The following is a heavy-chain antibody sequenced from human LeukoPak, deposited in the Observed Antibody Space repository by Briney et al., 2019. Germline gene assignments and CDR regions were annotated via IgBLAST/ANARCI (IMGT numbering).Heavy chain of an antibody. CDR1: GGSISSSDYY. CDR2: IYYNGNT. D-gene: IGHD4-23*01. CDR3: ARTVGTHRFDY. Sequence: KPSETLSLTCSVSGGSISSSDYYWDWIRQPPGERLEWLGTIYYNGNTYYNPSLQSRVIISVDTSKNQFSLKLTSVTAPDTVVYYCARTVGTHRFDYWGQGILVTVSS. V-gene: IGHV4-39*01. J-gene: IGHJ4*02.